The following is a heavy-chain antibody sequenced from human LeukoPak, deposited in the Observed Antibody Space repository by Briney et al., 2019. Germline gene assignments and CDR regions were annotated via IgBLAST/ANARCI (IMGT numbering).Heavy chain of an antibody. CDR1: GYTFTSYG. J-gene: IGHJ6*03. Sequence: GASVKVSCKASGYTFTSYGISWVRQAPGQRLEWMGWISAGNGNTNYSQKLQGRVTITTDTSTSTAYMELRSLRSDDTGVYYCARFGYYDSSGYLRPSYFYYMDVWGKGTTVTVSS. CDR2: ISAGNGNT. D-gene: IGHD3-22*01. CDR3: ARFGYYDSSGYLRPSYFYYMDV. V-gene: IGHV1-18*01.